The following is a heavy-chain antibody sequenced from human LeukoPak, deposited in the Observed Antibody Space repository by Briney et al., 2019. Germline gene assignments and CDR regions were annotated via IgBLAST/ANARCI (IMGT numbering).Heavy chain of an antibody. V-gene: IGHV4-34*01. CDR3: ARGPRQLVRLRKGRFDP. J-gene: IGHJ5*02. CDR2: INHSGST. Sequence: SETLSLTCAVYGGSFSGYYWSWIRQPPGKGLEWIGEINHSGSTNYNPSLKSRVTISVDTSKNQFSLKLSSVTAADTAVYYCARGPRQLVRLRKGRFDPWGQGTLVTVSS. CDR1: GGSFSGYY. D-gene: IGHD6-13*01.